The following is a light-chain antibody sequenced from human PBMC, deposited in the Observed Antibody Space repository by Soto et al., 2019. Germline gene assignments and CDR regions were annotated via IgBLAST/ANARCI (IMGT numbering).Light chain of an antibody. Sequence: DIVMTQSPESLAVSLGETATINCKSSQSVLYSGNNKNYLNWYQQKPGHPPKLLISWASTRESGVPDRFSGSGSRTEFSLTISSLQAEDVALYYCQQYYSSPYTFGQGTKLEI. CDR1: QSVLYSGNNKNY. CDR3: QQYYSSPYT. V-gene: IGKV4-1*01. CDR2: WAS. J-gene: IGKJ2*01.